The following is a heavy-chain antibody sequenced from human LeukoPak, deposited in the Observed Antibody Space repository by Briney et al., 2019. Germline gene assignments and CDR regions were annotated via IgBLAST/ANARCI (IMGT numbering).Heavy chain of an antibody. CDR3: ARGQQRYYYDSSGYPLKG. Sequence: SETLSLTCAVYGGSFSGYYWGWIRQPPGKGLEWIGEITHSGSTNYNPSLKSRVTISVDTSKNQFSLKLSSVTAADTAVYYCARGQQRYYYDSSGYPLKGWSQGTLVTVSS. CDR1: GGSFSGYY. CDR2: ITHSGST. D-gene: IGHD3-22*01. J-gene: IGHJ4*02. V-gene: IGHV4-34*01.